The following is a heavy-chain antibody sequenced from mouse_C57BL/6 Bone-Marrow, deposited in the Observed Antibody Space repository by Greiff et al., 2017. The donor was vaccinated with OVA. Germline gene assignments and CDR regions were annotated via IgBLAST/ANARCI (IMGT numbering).Heavy chain of an antibody. CDR2: INPSSGYT. CDR3: ARRTTEYFDG. J-gene: IGHJ1*03. CDR1: GYTFTSYT. V-gene: IGHV1-4*01. D-gene: IGHD1-1*01. Sequence: QVQLQQSGAELARPGASVKMSCKASGYTFTSYTMHWVKQRPGQGLEWIGYINPSSGYTKYNQKFKDKATLTADKSTSTDYMQLSSLTSEDSAVYYCARRTTEYFDGWGTGTTVTVSS.